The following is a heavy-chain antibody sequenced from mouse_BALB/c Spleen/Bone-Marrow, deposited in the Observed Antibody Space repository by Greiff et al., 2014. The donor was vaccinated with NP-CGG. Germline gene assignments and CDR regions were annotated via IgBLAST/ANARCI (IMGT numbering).Heavy chain of an antibody. V-gene: IGHV1-80*01. CDR3: ARGRGWYLDY. CDR2: IYPGDGDT. Sequence: VKLQESGAELVRPGSSVKISCKASGYAISSYWMNWVKQRPGQGLEWIGQIYPGDGDTNYNGKFKGKATLTADKSSSTAYMQISSLTSEDSAVYFCARGRGWYLDYWGRGTTLTVSS. D-gene: IGHD2-3*01. J-gene: IGHJ2*01. CDR1: GYAISSYW.